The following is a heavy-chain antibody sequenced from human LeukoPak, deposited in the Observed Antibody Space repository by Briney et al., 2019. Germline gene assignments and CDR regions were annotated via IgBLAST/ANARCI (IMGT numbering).Heavy chain of an antibody. CDR1: GYTFTGYY. D-gene: IGHD2-2*02. CDR3: ARMQFVVVPAAIGY. Sequence: ASVKVSCKASGYTFTGYYMHWVRQAPGQGLEWMGWINPNSGGTNYAQKFQGRVTMTRATSISTAYMELSRLRSDDTAVYYCARMQFVVVPAAIGYWGQGNLVTVSS. V-gene: IGHV1-2*02. CDR2: INPNSGGT. J-gene: IGHJ4*02.